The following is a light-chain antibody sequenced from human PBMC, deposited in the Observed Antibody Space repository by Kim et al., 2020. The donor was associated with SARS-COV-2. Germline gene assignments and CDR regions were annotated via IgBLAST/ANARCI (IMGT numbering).Light chain of an antibody. J-gene: IGKJ1*01. V-gene: IGKV3-20*01. CDR1: QSVSSTY. CDR3: QQYGSPPWT. Sequence: EIVLTQSPGTLSLSPGERATLSCRASQSVSSTYLVWYQQKPGQAPRLLIYGASSRATDIPDRFSGSGSGTDFTLTISRLEPEDFAVYYCQQYGSPPWTFGQGTKVDIK. CDR2: GAS.